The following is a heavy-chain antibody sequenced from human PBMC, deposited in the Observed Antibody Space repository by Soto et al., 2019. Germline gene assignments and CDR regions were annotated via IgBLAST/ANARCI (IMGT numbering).Heavy chain of an antibody. D-gene: IGHD2-15*01. J-gene: IGHJ6*03. V-gene: IGHV1-18*01. CDR3: ASVVGGRIPRYYYYMDV. Sequence: ASVKVSCKASGYTFTSYGITWVRQAPGQGLEWMGWISAYSGNTNYTEKLQGRVTMTTDTSTSTAYMELRSLRSDDTAVSYCASVVGGRIPRYYYYMDVWGKGTTVTVSS. CDR2: ISAYSGNT. CDR1: GYTFTSYG.